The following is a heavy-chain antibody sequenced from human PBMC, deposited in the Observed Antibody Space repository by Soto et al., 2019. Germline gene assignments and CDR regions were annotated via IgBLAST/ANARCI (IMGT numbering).Heavy chain of an antibody. Sequence: GESLKISCKGSGYSFTSYWIGWVRQMPGKGLEWMGIIYPGDSDTRYSPSFQGQVTISADKSISTAYLQWSSLKASDTAMYYCARSPYDYIWGSYRPDAFDIWGQGTMVTVSS. V-gene: IGHV5-51*01. J-gene: IGHJ3*02. CDR3: ARSPYDYIWGSYRPDAFDI. CDR1: GYSFTSYW. D-gene: IGHD3-16*02. CDR2: IYPGDSDT.